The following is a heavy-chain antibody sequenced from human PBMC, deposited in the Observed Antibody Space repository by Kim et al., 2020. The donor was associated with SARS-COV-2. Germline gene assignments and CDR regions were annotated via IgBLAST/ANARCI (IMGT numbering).Heavy chain of an antibody. CDR3: ARDGIVGATGIDY. J-gene: IGHJ4*02. Sequence: GGSLRLSCAASGFTFSSYGMHWVRQAPGKGLEWVAVIWYDGSNKYYADSVKGRFTISRDNSKNTLYLQMNSRRAEDTAVYYCARDGIVGATGIDYWGQGTLVIVS. CDR2: IWYDGSNK. CDR1: GFTFSSYG. V-gene: IGHV3-33*01. D-gene: IGHD1-26*01.